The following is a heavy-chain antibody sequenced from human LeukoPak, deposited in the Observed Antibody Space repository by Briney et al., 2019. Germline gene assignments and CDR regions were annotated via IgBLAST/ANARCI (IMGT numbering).Heavy chain of an antibody. CDR1: GFTFSDYA. CDR3: ARDPCCYSSSWGPYFDY. V-gene: IGHV3-7*01. J-gene: IGHJ4*02. D-gene: IGHD2-2*01. CDR2: IKADGSEK. Sequence: GGSLRLSCAGSGFTFSDYAMSWVRQAPGKGLEWVANIKADGSEKQYVDSVKGRFTISRDNAKNSLYLQMNSLRAEDTAVYYCARDPCCYSSSWGPYFDYWGQGTLVTVSS.